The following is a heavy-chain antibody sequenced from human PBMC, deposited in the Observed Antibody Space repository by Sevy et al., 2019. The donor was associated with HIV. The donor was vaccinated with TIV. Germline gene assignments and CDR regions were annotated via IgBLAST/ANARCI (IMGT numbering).Heavy chain of an antibody. V-gene: IGHV3-23*01. Sequence: GGSLRLSCAASGFTFSSNAMSWVRQAPGKGLEWVSAISGSGGSTYYADSVKGRFTISRDNSKNTLYLQMNSLRAEDRAVYYCAKVGTMTVALPEDAFDIWGQGTMVTVSS. CDR2: ISGSGGST. CDR3: AKVGTMTVALPEDAFDI. CDR1: GFTFSSNA. D-gene: IGHD3-22*01. J-gene: IGHJ3*02.